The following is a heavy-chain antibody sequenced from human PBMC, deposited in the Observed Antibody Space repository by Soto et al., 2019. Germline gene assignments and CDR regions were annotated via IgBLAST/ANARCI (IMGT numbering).Heavy chain of an antibody. V-gene: IGHV5-51*07. J-gene: IGHJ3*02. Sequence: GESLKISCKGSGYSFTSYWIGWVHQMPGKGLEWMGIIYPGDSDTRYSPSFQGQVTISADKSISTAYLQCSSLKASDTAMYYCARSDSSGNDAFDIWGQGTMVTVSS. CDR1: GYSFTSYW. D-gene: IGHD3-22*01. CDR3: ARSDSSGNDAFDI. CDR2: IYPGDSDT.